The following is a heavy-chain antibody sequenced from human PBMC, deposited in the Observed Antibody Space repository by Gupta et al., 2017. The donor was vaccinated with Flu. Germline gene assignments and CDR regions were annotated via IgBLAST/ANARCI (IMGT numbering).Heavy chain of an antibody. CDR2: IRSKANSYAT. J-gene: IGHJ4*02. CDR1: GFTFSGSA. D-gene: IGHD3-16*01. CDR3: TPTGGSLD. Sequence: EVQLVESGGGLVQPGGSLKLSCAASGFTFSGSAMHWVRKASGKGLEWVGRIRSKANSYATQYAASVKGRVTISRDDSKKTAYLQMNSLKTEDTAVYYCTPTGGSLDWGQGTLVTVSS. V-gene: IGHV3-73*02.